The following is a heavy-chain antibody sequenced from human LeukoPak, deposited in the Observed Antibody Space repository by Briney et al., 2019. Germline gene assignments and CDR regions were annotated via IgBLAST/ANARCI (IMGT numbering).Heavy chain of an antibody. V-gene: IGHV3-23*01. CDR3: AKEFPQTTVPY. CDR1: GFTFSSYS. CDR2: ISGSGGKT. J-gene: IGHJ4*02. D-gene: IGHD4-17*01. Sequence: GGSLRLSCAASGFTFSSYSMSWVRQAPGKGLEWVSAISGSGGKTYYADSLKGRFTISRDNSKNTLYLQMKSLRAEDTAVYYCAKEFPQTTVPYWGQGTLVTVSS.